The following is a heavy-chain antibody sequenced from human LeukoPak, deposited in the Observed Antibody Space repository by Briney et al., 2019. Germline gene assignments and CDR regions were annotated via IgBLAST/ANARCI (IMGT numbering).Heavy chain of an antibody. D-gene: IGHD2-2*01. CDR1: GGSFSGYY. CDR2: INHSGST. V-gene: IGHV4-34*01. CDR3: APTPYCSSTSCSYGRSSAADY. Sequence: PSETLSLTCAVYGGSFSGYYWSWIRQPPGRGLEWIAEINHSGSTNYNPSLKSRVTISVDTSKNQFSLKLSSVTAADTAVYYCAPTPYCSSTSCSYGRSSAADYWGQGTLVTVSS. J-gene: IGHJ4*02.